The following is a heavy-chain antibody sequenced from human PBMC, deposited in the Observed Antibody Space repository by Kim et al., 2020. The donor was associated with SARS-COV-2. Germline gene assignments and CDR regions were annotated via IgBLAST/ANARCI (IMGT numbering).Heavy chain of an antibody. D-gene: IGHD3-10*01. CDR3: ARDGRRRKLWFGELWKYNWFYP. J-gene: IGHJ5*02. Sequence: GRSLRLSCAASGFTFSSYAMHWVRQAPGKGLEWVAVISYDGSNKYYADSVKGRFTISRDNSKNTLYLQMNSLRAEDTAVYYCARDGRRRKLWFGELWKYNWFYPWGQGTLVTVSS. V-gene: IGHV3-30-3*01. CDR1: GFTFSSYA. CDR2: ISYDGSNK.